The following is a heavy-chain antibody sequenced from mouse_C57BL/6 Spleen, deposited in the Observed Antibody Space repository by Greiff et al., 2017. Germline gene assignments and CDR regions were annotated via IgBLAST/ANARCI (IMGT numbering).Heavy chain of an antibody. J-gene: IGHJ3*01. Sequence: QVQLQQPGAELVRPGSSVKLSCKASGYTFTSYWMHWVKQRPIQGLEWIGNIDPSDSETHYNQKFKDKATLTVDKSSSTAYMQLSSLTSEDSAVYYCASSGRLRDGFAYWGQGTLVTVSA. CDR3: ASSGRLRDGFAY. CDR1: GYTFTSYW. V-gene: IGHV1-52*01. D-gene: IGHD2-4*01. CDR2: IDPSDSET.